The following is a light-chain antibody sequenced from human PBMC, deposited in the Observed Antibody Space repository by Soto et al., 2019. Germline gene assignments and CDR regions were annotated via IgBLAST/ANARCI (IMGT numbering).Light chain of an antibody. CDR3: PQYGSSLFS. Sequence: EIVLTQSTGTLSLSPGERATLSCRASQSVSSSYLAWYQQKPGQAPRLLIYGASSRATGIPDRFSGSGSGTEFTLTCSRLEPEDSAGYCCPQYGSSLFSFSPGTKVDIK. J-gene: IGKJ3*01. CDR1: QSVSSSY. CDR2: GAS. V-gene: IGKV3-20*01.